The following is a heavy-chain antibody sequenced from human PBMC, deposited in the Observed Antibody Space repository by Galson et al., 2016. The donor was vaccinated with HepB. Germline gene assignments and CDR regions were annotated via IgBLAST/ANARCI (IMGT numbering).Heavy chain of an antibody. CDR2: IYHSGTT. Sequence: TLSLTCAVSGGSISTGGYSWNWIRQAPGRGLEWIGHIYHSGTTDYNPSLKSRVTILIDRSQNQCSLKLNSVTAADTAVYYCASKRRYFYGMDGWGQGTLVTVSS. J-gene: IGHJ6*02. CDR3: ASKRRYFYGMDG. V-gene: IGHV4-30-2*01. CDR1: GGSISTGGYS.